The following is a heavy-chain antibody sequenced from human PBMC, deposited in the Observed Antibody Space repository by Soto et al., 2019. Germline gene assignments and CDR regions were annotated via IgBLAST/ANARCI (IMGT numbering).Heavy chain of an antibody. V-gene: IGHV4-39*01. J-gene: IGHJ3*02. CDR2: IYYSGST. CDR3: ARLNRPRVFDI. CDR1: GGSISSSSYY. Sequence: SETLSLTCTVSGGSISSSSYYWGWIRQPPGKGLEWIGSIYYSGSTYYNPSLKSRVTISVDTSKNQFSLKLSSVTAADTAVYYCARLNRPRVFDIWGQGTMVTVSS.